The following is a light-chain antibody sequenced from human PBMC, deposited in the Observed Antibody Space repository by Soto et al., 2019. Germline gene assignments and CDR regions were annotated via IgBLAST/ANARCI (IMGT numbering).Light chain of an antibody. Sequence: QSALTQPRSVSGSPRQSVTISCTGTSSDVGGYKYVSWYQQHPGKPPKLMIYDVSKRPSGVPDRFSGSKSGNTASLTISGLQVEDEADYYCSSYAGNSVVFGGGTKLTVL. CDR2: DVS. CDR3: SSYAGNSVV. CDR1: SSDVGGYKY. V-gene: IGLV2-11*01. J-gene: IGLJ2*01.